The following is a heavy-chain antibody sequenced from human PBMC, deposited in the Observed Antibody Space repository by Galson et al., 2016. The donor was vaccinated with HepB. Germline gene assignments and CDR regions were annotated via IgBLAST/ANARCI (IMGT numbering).Heavy chain of an antibody. CDR3: TPLPTGQQPYFFDS. D-gene: IGHD6-13*01. CDR2: IKSILDGGTT. Sequence: SLRLSCAASGFTFSHAWMSWVRQAPGKGLEWVGRIKSILDGGTTDYAAPAKGRFTISRDDSKDTVYLQMNRLRIEDTAIYYCTPLPTGQQPYFFDSWGQGTLVTVSS. V-gene: IGHV3-15*01. J-gene: IGHJ4*02. CDR1: GFTFSHAW.